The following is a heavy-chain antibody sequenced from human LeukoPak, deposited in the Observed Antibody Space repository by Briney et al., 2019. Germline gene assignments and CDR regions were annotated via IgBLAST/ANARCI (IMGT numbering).Heavy chain of an antibody. D-gene: IGHD6-13*01. J-gene: IGHJ4*02. V-gene: IGHV3-30*18. CDR3: AKEGHGSSLDY. CDR1: GLTFSSYG. CDR2: ISYDGSNK. Sequence: QSGGSLSLSCAASGLTFSSYGMHWVRQAPGKGLEWVAVISYDGSNKYYADSVKGRFTISRDNSKNTLYLQMNSLRAEDTAVYYCAKEGHGSSLDYWGQGTLVTVSS.